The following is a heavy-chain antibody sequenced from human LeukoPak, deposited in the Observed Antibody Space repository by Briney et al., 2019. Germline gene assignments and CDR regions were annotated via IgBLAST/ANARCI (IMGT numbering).Heavy chain of an antibody. J-gene: IGHJ4*02. Sequence: GGSLRLSCAASGFTFSSYSMNWVRQAPGKGLEWVSSISSSSSYIYYADSVKGRFTISRDNAKNSLYLQMNSLRAEDTAVYYCARGKEGSSQNSHYFDYWGQGTLVTVSS. CDR2: ISSSSSYI. D-gene: IGHD1-26*01. CDR1: GFTFSSYS. CDR3: ARGKEGSSQNSHYFDY. V-gene: IGHV3-21*01.